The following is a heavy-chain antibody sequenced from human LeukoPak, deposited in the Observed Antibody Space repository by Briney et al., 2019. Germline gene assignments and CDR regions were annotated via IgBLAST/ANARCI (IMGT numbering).Heavy chain of an antibody. Sequence: GGSLRLSCAASGFTFSSYAMHWVRQAPGKGLEYVSAISSNGGSTYYANSVKGRFTISRDNSKNTLYLQMGSLRAEDMAVYYCARDREKDSGAFDIWGQGTMVTVSS. V-gene: IGHV3-64*01. CDR3: ARDREKDSGAFDI. CDR2: ISSNGGST. CDR1: GFTFSSYA. D-gene: IGHD2-15*01. J-gene: IGHJ3*02.